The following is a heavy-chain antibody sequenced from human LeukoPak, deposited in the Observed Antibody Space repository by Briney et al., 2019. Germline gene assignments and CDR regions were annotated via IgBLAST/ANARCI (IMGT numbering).Heavy chain of an antibody. Sequence: PGGSLRLSCAASGFTFSSYSVNWVRLAPGKGLEWVSSISSSSTYIYYADSVKGRFTISRDNTKNSLYLQMYSLRAEDTAVYYCTRDVSSSLNYWGQGTLVTVSS. CDR3: TRDVSSSLNY. V-gene: IGHV3-21*01. D-gene: IGHD6-13*01. CDR1: GFTFSSYS. CDR2: ISSSSTYI. J-gene: IGHJ4*02.